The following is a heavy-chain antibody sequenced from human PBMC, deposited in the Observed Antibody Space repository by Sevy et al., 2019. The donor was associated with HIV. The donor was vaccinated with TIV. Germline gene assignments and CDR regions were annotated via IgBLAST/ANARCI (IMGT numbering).Heavy chain of an antibody. CDR1: GFTFNIYS. D-gene: IGHD2-21*02. CDR2: ISGSSSYI. V-gene: IGHV3-21*01. J-gene: IGHJ4*02. Sequence: GGSLRLSCAASGFTFNIYSMNWVRQAPGKGLEWVSSISGSSSYIFYEDSVKGRFTISRDNAKNSLYLQMNSLRAEDTAVYYCARGRGDPRADCFDYWGQGTLVTVSS. CDR3: ARGRGDPRADCFDY.